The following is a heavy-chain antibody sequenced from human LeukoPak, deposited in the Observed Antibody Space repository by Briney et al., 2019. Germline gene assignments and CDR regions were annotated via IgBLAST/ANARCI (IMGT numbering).Heavy chain of an antibody. V-gene: IGHV3-20*04. CDR1: GFTLDDYG. J-gene: IGHJ4*02. D-gene: IGHD5-12*01. CDR2: INWNDGST. CDR3: ARVAYSAYDYPTLLPPFDY. Sequence: GGSLSLSCAASGFTLDDYGMSWVRQAPGKGRAWVAGINWNDGSTAYADSVKGRFTISRDNAKNSLYLQMNSLRAEDTALYYCARVAYSAYDYPTLLPPFDYWGQGTLVTVSS.